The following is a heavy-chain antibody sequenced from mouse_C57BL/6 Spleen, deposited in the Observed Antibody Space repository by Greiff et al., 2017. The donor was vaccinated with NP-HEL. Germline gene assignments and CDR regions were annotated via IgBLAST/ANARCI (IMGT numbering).Heavy chain of an antibody. D-gene: IGHD1-1*01. CDR1: GYAFSSSW. Sequence: VQLQQSGPELVKPGASVKISCKASGYAFSSSWMNWVKQRPGKGLEWIGRIYPGDGDTNYNGTFKGKATLTADKSSSTAYMQLSSLTSEDSAVYFCASTTVVDDYWGQGTTLTVSS. CDR3: ASTTVVDDY. V-gene: IGHV1-82*01. CDR2: IYPGDGDT. J-gene: IGHJ2*01.